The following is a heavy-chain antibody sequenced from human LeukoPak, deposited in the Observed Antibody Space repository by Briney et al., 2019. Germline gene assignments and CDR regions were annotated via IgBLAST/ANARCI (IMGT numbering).Heavy chain of an antibody. V-gene: IGHV1-24*01. D-gene: IGHD2-21*02. CDR1: GSTLTELS. CDR2: FDPEDGET. J-gene: IGHJ3*02. Sequence: ASVKVSCKVTGSTLTELSMHWVRQAPGKWLEWMGGFDPEDGETIYAQKFQGRVTMTEDTSTDTAYMELSSLRSEDTVVYYCATNANCGGGCSHLGNDAFDIWGQGTMVTVSS. CDR3: ATNANCGGGCSHLGNDAFDI.